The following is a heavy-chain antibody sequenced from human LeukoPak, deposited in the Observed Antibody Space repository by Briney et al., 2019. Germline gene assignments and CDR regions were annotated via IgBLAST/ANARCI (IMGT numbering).Heavy chain of an antibody. J-gene: IGHJ3*02. D-gene: IGHD6-19*01. Sequence: ASVKVSCKASGYAFSAYYMHWVRQAPGQGLEWMGWLNPQTGDTHFAQKFQGRVTFTRDTSISTAYMAMSRLRSDDTAVYYCARDLLRSSGYDAFDIWGQGTMVTVSS. CDR1: GYAFSAYY. V-gene: IGHV1-2*02. CDR3: ARDLLRSSGYDAFDI. CDR2: LNPQTGDT.